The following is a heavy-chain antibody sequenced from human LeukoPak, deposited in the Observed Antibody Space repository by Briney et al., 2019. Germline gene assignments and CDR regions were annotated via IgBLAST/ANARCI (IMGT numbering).Heavy chain of an antibody. CDR2: IRYDGGNK. J-gene: IGHJ4*02. CDR3: AKDGPRRDGYNDH. Sequence: GGSLRLSCAASGFTFSTYAMHWVRQAPGKGLEWVAFIRYDGGNKYYADSVKGRFTIPRDNSKNTLYLQMNSLRPEDTAVYYCAKDGPRRDGYNDHWGQGTLVTVSS. CDR1: GFTFSTYA. V-gene: IGHV3-30*02. D-gene: IGHD5-24*01.